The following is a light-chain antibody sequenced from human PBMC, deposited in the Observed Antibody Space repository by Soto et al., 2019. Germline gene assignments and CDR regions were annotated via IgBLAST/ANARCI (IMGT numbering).Light chain of an antibody. CDR1: QSVSSNY. CDR3: QQYGSAPLT. V-gene: IGKV3-20*01. J-gene: IGKJ4*01. Sequence: EVVLTQSPGTLSLSPGERATLSCRASQSVSSNYLAWYQKKPGQAPRLLIYGASSRATGIPDRFSGSGSGTEFTLTISRLEPEDFAVYYCQQYGSAPLTFGGGTKVEIK. CDR2: GAS.